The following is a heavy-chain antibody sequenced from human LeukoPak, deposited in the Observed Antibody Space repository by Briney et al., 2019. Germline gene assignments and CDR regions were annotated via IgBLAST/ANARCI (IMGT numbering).Heavy chain of an antibody. CDR1: GFTFSSYA. CDR3: AKHTTGTKGRSEYNWFDP. J-gene: IGHJ5*02. D-gene: IGHD1/OR15-1a*01. CDR2: ISGSGGST. V-gene: IGHV3-23*01. Sequence: GGSLRLSCAASGFTFSSYAMSWVRQAPGKGLEWVSAISGSGGSTYYADSVKGRFTISRDNSKNTLYLQMNSLRAEDTAVYYCAKHTTGTKGRSEYNWFDPWGQGTLVTVSS.